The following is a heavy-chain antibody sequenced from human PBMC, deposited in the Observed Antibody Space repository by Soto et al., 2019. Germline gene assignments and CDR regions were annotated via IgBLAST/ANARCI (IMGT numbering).Heavy chain of an antibody. D-gene: IGHD2-21*02. CDR1: GGTFSSYA. J-gene: IGHJ4*02. CDR2: IIPIFGTA. V-gene: IGHV1-69*13. CDR3: ASGRAYCGGDCYFSPFDY. Sequence: GASVKVSCKASGGTFSSYAISWVRQAPGQGLEWMGGIIPIFGTANYAQKFQGRVTITADESTSTAYMELSSLRSEDTAVYYCASGRAYCGGDCYFSPFDYWGQGTLVTVSS.